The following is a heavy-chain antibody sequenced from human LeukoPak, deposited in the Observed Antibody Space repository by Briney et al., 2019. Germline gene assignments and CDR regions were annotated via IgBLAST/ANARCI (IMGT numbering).Heavy chain of an antibody. CDR3: ARQEYSDLWYWRYNWFDP. CDR1: GYSFTNYW. Sequence: GESLKISCKGSGYSFTNYWIGWVRQMPGKGLEWMGVIYPGDSEIRYSPSFQGQVTISADKSINTAYLQWSSLKASDTAMYYRARQEYSDLWYWRYNWFDPWGQGTLVTVSS. CDR2: IYPGDSEI. D-gene: IGHD2-8*02. V-gene: IGHV5-51*01. J-gene: IGHJ5*02.